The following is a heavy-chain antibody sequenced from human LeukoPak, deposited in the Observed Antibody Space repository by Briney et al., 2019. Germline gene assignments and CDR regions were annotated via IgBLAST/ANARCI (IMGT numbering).Heavy chain of an antibody. CDR3: ARDRVYCSSTSCYRGRFDP. CDR2: IYTSGST. V-gene: IGHV4-61*02. CDR1: GGSISSGSYY. Sequence: SETLSLTCTVSGGSISSGSYYWSWIRQPAGKGLEWIGRIYTSGSTNYNPSLKSRVTISVDTSKNQFSLKLSSVTAADTAVYYCARDRVYCSSTSCYRGRFDPWGQGTLVTVSS. J-gene: IGHJ5*02. D-gene: IGHD2-2*01.